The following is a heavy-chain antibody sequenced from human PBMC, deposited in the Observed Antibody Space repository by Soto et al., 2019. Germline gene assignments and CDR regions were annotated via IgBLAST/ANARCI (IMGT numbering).Heavy chain of an antibody. CDR2: ISPYNGET. D-gene: IGHD2-2*01. J-gene: IGHJ6*02. CDR3: ARDLTIVPATHPRLENYGMDV. CDR1: GYTFSAYG. V-gene: IGHV1-18*01. Sequence: QVHVEQSGPEVKKPGASVKVSCKATGYTFSAYGITWVRQAPGQGLEWMAWISPYNGETKFARLFQDRVTLAIDTSTNTAYMELRNLRSDDTAHYYCARDLTIVPATHPRLENYGMDVWGQGTTVIVSS.